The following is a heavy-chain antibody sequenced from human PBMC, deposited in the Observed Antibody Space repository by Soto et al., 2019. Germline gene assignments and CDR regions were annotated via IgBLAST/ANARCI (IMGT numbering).Heavy chain of an antibody. J-gene: IGHJ5*02. CDR2: IYHSGST. V-gene: IGHV4-30-2*01. D-gene: IGHD2-2*01. CDR3: ARVPDR. CDR1: GDSISSGGYS. Sequence: TSETLSLTCAVSGDSISSGGYSWSWIRQPPGKGLEWIGYIYHSGSTYYNPSLKSRVTISVDRSKNQFSLKLSSVTAADTAVYYCARVPDRWGQGTLVTVSS.